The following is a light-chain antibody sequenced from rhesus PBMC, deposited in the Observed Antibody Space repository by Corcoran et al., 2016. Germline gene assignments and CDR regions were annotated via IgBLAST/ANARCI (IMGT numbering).Light chain of an antibody. Sequence: DIQMTQSPSSLSASVGDRVTITCRASQGISSYLAWYQQNPGKAPKRLIYKASTLQSGVPSRFSGSGSGTDFTLTISSLQPEDFATYYCQQRNSYPLTFGGGTKVEIK. V-gene: IGKV1-25*01. CDR2: KAS. CDR1: QGISSY. J-gene: IGKJ4*01. CDR3: QQRNSYPLT.